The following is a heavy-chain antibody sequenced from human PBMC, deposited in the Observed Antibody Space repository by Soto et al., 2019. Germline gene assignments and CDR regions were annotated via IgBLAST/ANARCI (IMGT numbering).Heavy chain of an antibody. Sequence: VQLVESGGGLVKPGGSLRLSCAAAGFRFNDYYMTWIRQAPGKGLEWVGNIKGDGSDPHYVDSVKGRFTISRDNAENSFYLQMNSLKAEDTAMYYCARDPVTADWGQGTLVTVSS. CDR1: GFRFNDYY. CDR2: IKGDGSDP. CDR3: ARDPVTAD. V-gene: IGHV3-7*03. J-gene: IGHJ4*02.